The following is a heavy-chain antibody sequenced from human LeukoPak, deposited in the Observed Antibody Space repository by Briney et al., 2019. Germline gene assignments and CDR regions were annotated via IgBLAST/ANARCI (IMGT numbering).Heavy chain of an antibody. CDR2: MNPNSGNT. J-gene: IGHJ1*01. CDR3: ARGPGIAVAGHLFQH. Sequence: ASVNVSCKASGYTFTSYDINWVRQATGQGLEWMGWMNPNSGNTGYAQKFQGRVTMTRNTSISTAYMELSSLKSEDTAVYYCARGPGIAVAGHLFQHWGQGTLVTVSS. V-gene: IGHV1-8*01. D-gene: IGHD6-19*01. CDR1: GYTFTSYD.